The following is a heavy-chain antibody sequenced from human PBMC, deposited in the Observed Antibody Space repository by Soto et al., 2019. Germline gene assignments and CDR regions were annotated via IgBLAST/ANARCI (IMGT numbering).Heavy chain of an antibody. CDR2: TRNKANNYLT. CDR3: ARQALPYGPSDY. Sequence: GGSLRLSCAASGFTFSDHYIDWVRQAPGKGLEWVGRTRNKANNYLTEYAASVKGRFTISRDTSKNSLYLQMNSLKTDDTAVYYCARQALPYGPSDYWGQGTLVTVSS. V-gene: IGHV3-72*01. CDR1: GFTFSDHY. J-gene: IGHJ4*02. D-gene: IGHD3-16*01.